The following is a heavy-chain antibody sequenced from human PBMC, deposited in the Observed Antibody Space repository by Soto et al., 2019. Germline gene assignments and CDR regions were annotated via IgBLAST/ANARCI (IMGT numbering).Heavy chain of an antibody. J-gene: IGHJ5*01. V-gene: IGHV3-23*01. D-gene: IGHD3-10*01. CDR3: AKSPTYYYGSGSYYNSEWFDS. CDR2: ISRSGGST. CDR1: GFTFISYA. Sequence: GGSLRLSCAASGFTFISYAMSWVRQAPGKGLEWVSAISRSGGSTYYADSVKGRFTISRDNSKNTLYLQMNCLRAEDTAVYYCAKSPTYYYGSGSYYNSEWFDSWGQGTLVTVSS.